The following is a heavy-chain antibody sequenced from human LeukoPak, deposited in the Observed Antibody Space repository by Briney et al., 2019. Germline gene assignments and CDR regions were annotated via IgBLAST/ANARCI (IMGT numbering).Heavy chain of an antibody. D-gene: IGHD6-13*01. CDR2: ISAYNGNT. CDR1: GYTFTSYG. Sequence: APVKVSCKASGYTFTSYGISWVRQAPGQGLEWMGWISAYNGNTNYAQKLQGRVTMTTDTSTSTAYMELRSLRSDDTAVYYCARDRSSSSWYGNYYYYMDVWGKGTTVTISS. CDR3: ARDRSSSSWYGNYYYYMDV. V-gene: IGHV1-18*01. J-gene: IGHJ6*03.